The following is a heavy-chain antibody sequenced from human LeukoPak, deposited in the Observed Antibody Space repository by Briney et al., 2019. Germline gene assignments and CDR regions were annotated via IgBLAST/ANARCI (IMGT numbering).Heavy chain of an antibody. V-gene: IGHV1-69*05. CDR3: ATYTLSQFWSGYYHFDY. CDR1: GYTFTSYG. J-gene: IGHJ4*02. CDR2: IIPMFGTS. Sequence: SVKVSCKASGYTFTSYGISWVRQAPGQGLEWMGGIIPMFGTSNYAQKFQGRVTITTDESTTTAYMELSSLSSEDTAVYYCATYTLSQFWSGYYHFDYWGQGTLVSVSS. D-gene: IGHD3-3*01.